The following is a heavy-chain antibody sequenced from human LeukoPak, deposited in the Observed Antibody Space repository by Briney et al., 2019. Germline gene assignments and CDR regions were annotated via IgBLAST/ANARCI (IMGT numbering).Heavy chain of an antibody. CDR3: ARTAYCGGDCYSGFDY. CDR1: GYTFTGYY. D-gene: IGHD2-21*02. J-gene: IGHJ4*02. V-gene: IGHV1-69*10. Sequence: SVKVSCKASGYTFTGYYMHWVRQPAGQGREWMGWIIPILGIANYAQKFQGRVTITADKSTSTAYMELSSLRSEDTAVYYCARTAYCGGDCYSGFDYWGQGTLVTVSS. CDR2: IIPILGIA.